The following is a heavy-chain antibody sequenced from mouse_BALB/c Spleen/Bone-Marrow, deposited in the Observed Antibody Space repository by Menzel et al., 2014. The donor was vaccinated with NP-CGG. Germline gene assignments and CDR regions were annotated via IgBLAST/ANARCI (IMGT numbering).Heavy chain of an antibody. CDR3: TRRTGLYYFDY. D-gene: IGHD6-1*01. CDR1: GCSITSDYA. V-gene: IGHV3-2*02. CDR2: ISYSGST. J-gene: IGHJ2*01. Sequence: DVKLQESGPGLVKPSQSLSLTCTVTGCSITSDYAWNWIRQFPGNKLEWMGYISYSGSTRYNPSLKSRISITRDTSKNQFFLQLNSVTTEDTATYYCTRRTGLYYFDYWGQGTTLTVSS.